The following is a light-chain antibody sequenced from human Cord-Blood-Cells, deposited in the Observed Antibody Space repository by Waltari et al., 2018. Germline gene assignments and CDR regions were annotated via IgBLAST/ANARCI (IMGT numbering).Light chain of an antibody. V-gene: IGKV2-24*01. CDR2: KIS. J-gene: IGKJ2*01. Sequence: DIVMTQTPLSSPVTLGKQASISCRSSQRLVHSDGNTYLSWLQQRPVQPTRLLIYKISSRFAGVPDRFSGSGAGTDFTLKISRGEADDVGVYYCMQATQFPHTVGHGTKLEIK. CDR1: QRLVHSDGNTY. CDR3: MQATQFPHT.